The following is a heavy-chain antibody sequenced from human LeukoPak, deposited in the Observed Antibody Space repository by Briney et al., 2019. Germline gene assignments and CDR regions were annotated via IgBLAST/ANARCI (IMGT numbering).Heavy chain of an antibody. CDR3: AKDLSYTSGASDH. CDR2: ISSSGSTI. Sequence: SGGSLRLSCAASGFTFSDYYMSWIRQAPGKGLEWVSYISSSGSTIYYADSVKGRITFSRDNSKNTLSLQLRSPRAEDTAVYYCAKDLSYTSGASDHWGQGTLVTVSS. D-gene: IGHD6-19*01. J-gene: IGHJ4*02. CDR1: GFTFSDYY. V-gene: IGHV3-11*01.